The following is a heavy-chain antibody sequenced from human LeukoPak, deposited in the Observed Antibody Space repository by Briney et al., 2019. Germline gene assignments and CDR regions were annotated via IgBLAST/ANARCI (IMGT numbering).Heavy chain of an antibody. CDR3: ARFMVRGVIITEYNWFDP. J-gene: IGHJ5*02. D-gene: IGHD3-10*01. V-gene: IGHV4-31*02. Sequence: SWVRQAPGKGLEWVGYIYYSGSTYYNPSLKSRVTISVDTSKNQFSLKLSSVTAADTAVYYCARFMVRGVIITEYNWFDPWGQGTLVTVSS. CDR2: IYYSGST.